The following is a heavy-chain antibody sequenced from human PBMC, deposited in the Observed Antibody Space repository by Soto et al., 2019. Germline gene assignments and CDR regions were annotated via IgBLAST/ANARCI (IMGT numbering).Heavy chain of an antibody. D-gene: IGHD6-6*01. J-gene: IGHJ3*02. V-gene: IGHV3-9*01. CDR1: GFTFDDYA. Sequence: GGSLRLSCAASGFTFDDYAMHWVRQAPGKGLEWVSGISWNSGSIGYADSVKGRFTISRDNAKNSLYLQMNSLRAEDTALYYCAKDTLPGWIGSSSQTDAFDIWGQGTMVTVSS. CDR3: AKDTLPGWIGSSSQTDAFDI. CDR2: ISWNSGSI.